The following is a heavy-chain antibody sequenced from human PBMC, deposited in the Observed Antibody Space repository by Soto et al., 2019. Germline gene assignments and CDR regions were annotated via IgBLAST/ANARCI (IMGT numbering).Heavy chain of an antibody. J-gene: IGHJ4*02. CDR2: MNPNSGNT. V-gene: IGHV1-8*01. D-gene: IGHD6-25*01. CDR1: GYTFTSYD. Sequence: QVQLVQSGAEVKKPGASVKVSCKASGYTFTSYDINWVRQATGQGLEWMGWMNPNSGNTGYAQKFQGRVTMXXNXSXXTAYMELSSRRSADTAVYYCASGRHSGWESSGSSDWGQGTLVTVSS. CDR3: ASGRHSGWESSGSSD.